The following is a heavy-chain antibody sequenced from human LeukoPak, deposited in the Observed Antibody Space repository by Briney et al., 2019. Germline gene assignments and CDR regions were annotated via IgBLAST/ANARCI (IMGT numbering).Heavy chain of an antibody. Sequence: SETLSLTCTVSGGSISSYYWSWIRQPPGKGLEWIGSIYHSGSTYYNPSLKSRVTVSVDTSKNQFSLKLNSVTAADTAVYYCARRGRVDEGRCFDWSYTQGWFDPWGQGTLVTVSS. CDR3: ARRGRVDEGRCFDWSYTQGWFDP. CDR2: IYHSGST. CDR1: GGSISSYY. J-gene: IGHJ5*02. D-gene: IGHD3-9*01. V-gene: IGHV4-59*08.